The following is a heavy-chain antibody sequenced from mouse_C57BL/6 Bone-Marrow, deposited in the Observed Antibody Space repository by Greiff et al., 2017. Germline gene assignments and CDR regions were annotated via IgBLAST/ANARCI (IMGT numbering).Heavy chain of an antibody. J-gene: IGHJ2*01. CDR2: IYPGNSYT. Sequence: PAQGLEWLGAIYPGNSYTSYNQKFKGKAKLTAVTSASTAYMELSSLTNEDSAVYYCTRFDYWGQGTTLTVSS. V-gene: IGHV1-5*01. CDR3: TRFDY.